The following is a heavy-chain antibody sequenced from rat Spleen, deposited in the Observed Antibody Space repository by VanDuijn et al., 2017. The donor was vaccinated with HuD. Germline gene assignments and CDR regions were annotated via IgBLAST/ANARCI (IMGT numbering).Heavy chain of an antibody. CDR3: TRDQD. J-gene: IGHJ2*01. V-gene: IGHV5-20*01. CDR1: GFTFDDFY. Sequence: EVQLVESGGGLVQPGRSLKVSCAASGFTFDDFYMAWVRQAPTKGLEWVASITNTGGSTYYPDSVKGRFTISRDNAKSTLYLQMNSLRSEDTATYYCTRDQDWGQGVMVTVSS. CDR2: ITNTGGST.